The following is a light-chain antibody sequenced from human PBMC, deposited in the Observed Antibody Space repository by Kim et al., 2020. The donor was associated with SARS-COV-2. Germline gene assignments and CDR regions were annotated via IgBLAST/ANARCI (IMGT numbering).Light chain of an antibody. V-gene: IGLV2-8*01. CDR3: SSYAGSNNV. CDR1: SRDVGGYNF. J-gene: IGLJ1*01. Sequence: PGQSVTISCAETSRDVGGYNFVSWYQQHPGKAPNLIIYEVSKRPSGVPDRFSGSKSGNTASLTVSGLQAEDEADYYCSSYAGSNNVFGTGTKVTVL. CDR2: EVS.